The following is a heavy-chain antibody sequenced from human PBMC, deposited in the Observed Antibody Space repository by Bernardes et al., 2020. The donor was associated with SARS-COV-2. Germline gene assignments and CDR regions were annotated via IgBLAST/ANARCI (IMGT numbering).Heavy chain of an antibody. CDR1: GYTFTAYY. Sequence: ASVKVSCKPSGYTFTAYYMHWLRQAPGQGLEWMGWINPNTGDTTYAQKFQGRVTMTRDSSSSTAYIEVTSLRSADTAVYYCARVVDDISGYYDDYWGQGTLVTVSS. V-gene: IGHV1-2*02. J-gene: IGHJ4*02. D-gene: IGHD3-22*01. CDR3: ARVVDDISGYYDDY. CDR2: INPNTGDT.